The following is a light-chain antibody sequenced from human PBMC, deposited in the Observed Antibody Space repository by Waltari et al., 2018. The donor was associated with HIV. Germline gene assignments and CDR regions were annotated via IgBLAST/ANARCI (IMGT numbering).Light chain of an antibody. J-gene: IGLJ3*02. CDR3: QSFDANNHWV. CDR1: SGSIASNY. Sequence: FMLTQPHSVSESPGKTVTISCPRRSGSIASNYVPWFQQRPGNAPTTILYEDYQRPSGVPDRFSGTIVKSSNSASLTISGVKTEDEADYYCQSFDANNHWVFGGGTRLTVL. V-gene: IGLV6-57*03. CDR2: EDY.